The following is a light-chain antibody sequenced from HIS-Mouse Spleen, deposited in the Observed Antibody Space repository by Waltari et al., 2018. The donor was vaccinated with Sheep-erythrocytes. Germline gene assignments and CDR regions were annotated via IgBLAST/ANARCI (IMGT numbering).Light chain of an antibody. Sequence: QSALTQPRSVSGSPGQSVTISCTGTSSDVGDYNYVSWYQQHPGKAPKLMIYDVSKRPSGVPDRFSGSKSGNTASLTISGLQAEDDADYYCCSYAGSYNHVFATGTKVTVL. CDR1: SSDVGDYNY. CDR3: CSYAGSYNHV. CDR2: DVS. J-gene: IGLJ1*01. V-gene: IGLV2-11*01.